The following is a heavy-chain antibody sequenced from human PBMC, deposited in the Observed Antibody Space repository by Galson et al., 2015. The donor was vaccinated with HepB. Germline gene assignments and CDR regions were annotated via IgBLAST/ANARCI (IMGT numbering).Heavy chain of an antibody. J-gene: IGHJ3*02. V-gene: IGHV1-46*01. CDR1: GYTFTSYY. CDR2: INPSGGST. D-gene: IGHD4-23*01. CDR3: ARSDYGGNSDGYDAFDI. Sequence: SVKVSCKASGYTFTSYYMHWVRQAPGQGLEWMGIINPSGGSTSYAQKFQGRVTMTRDTSTSTVYMELSSLRSEDTAVYYCARSDYGGNSDGYDAFDIWGQGTMVTVSS.